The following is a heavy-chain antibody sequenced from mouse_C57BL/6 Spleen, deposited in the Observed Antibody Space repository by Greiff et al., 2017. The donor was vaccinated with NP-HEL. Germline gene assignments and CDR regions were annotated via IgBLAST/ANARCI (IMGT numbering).Heavy chain of an antibody. V-gene: IGHV1-18*01. CDR3: ARGIYDGYPYYYAMDY. D-gene: IGHD2-3*01. J-gene: IGHJ4*01. CDR1: GYTFTDYN. CDR2: INPNNGGT. Sequence: VQLQQSGPELVKPGASVKIPCKASGYTFTDYNMDWVKQSHGKSLEWIGDINPNNGGTIYNQKFKGKATLTVDKSSSTAYMQLSSLTSEDSAVYFCARGIYDGYPYYYAMDYWGQGTSVTVSS.